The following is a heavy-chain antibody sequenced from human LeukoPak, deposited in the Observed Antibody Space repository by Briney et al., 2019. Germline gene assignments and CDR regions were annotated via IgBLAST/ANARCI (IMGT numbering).Heavy chain of an antibody. D-gene: IGHD3-10*01. Sequence: SVKASCKPSGGTFTSYLFSWGRQPPEQGLEWMGRIIPILGIANYAQKFQGRVTITADKSTSTAYMELSSLRSEDTAVYYCARDRDGSGRNWGQGTLVTVSS. J-gene: IGHJ4*02. CDR2: IIPILGIA. CDR1: GGTFTSYL. V-gene: IGHV1-69*04. CDR3: ARDRDGSGRN.